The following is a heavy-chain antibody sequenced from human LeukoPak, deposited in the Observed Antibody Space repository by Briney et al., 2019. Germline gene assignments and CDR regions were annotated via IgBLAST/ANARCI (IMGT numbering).Heavy chain of an antibody. V-gene: IGHV4-31*11. J-gene: IGHJ4*02. CDR2: IYYSGSA. D-gene: IGHD3-22*01. CDR3: ARANYYDSTPSDY. Sequence: TSETLSLTCAVYGGSFSGYYWSWIRQHPGKGLEWIGYIYYSGSAYYNPSLKSRVTISVDTSKNQFSLKLSSVTAADTAVYYCARANYYDSTPSDYWGQGTLVTVSS. CDR1: GGSFSGYY.